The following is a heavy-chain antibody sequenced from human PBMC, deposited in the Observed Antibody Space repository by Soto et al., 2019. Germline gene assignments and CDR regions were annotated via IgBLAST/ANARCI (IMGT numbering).Heavy chain of an antibody. CDR3: ARVSGSGHYNDGFVI. D-gene: IGHD3-22*01. V-gene: IGHV3-7*03. CDR1: GFTFRSNW. Sequence: PGGSLRLSCAASGFTFRSNWMSWVRQAPGEGLEWVANINRDGSEKYYVDSVTGRFTISRDNAKNSLYLQMNSLRAEDTAVYYCARVSGSGHYNDGFVIWGQGTMVTV. J-gene: IGHJ3*02. CDR2: INRDGSEK.